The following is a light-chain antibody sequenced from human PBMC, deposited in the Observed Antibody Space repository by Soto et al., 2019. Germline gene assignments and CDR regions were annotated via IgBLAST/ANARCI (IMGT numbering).Light chain of an antibody. CDR3: QSYDSSLSALV. Sequence: QSVLTQPPSVSGAPGQRVTISCTGSSSNIGAGYDVHWYLQLPGTAPKLLIYGNSNRPSGVPDRFSGSKSGTSASLAITGLQAEDEADYYCQSYDSSLSALVFGGGTKLTVL. V-gene: IGLV1-40*01. CDR2: GNS. J-gene: IGLJ2*01. CDR1: SSNIGAGYD.